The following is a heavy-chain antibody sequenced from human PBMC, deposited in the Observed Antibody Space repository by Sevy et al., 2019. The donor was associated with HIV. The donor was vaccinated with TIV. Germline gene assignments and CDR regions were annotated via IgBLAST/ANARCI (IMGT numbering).Heavy chain of an antibody. CDR2: IRSIAKNYAT. Sequence: GGSLRLSCAASGFTFSGSDMHWVRQASGKGLEWVGRIRSIAKNYATAYAASVKGRFTISRDDSKNTAYLQMNSLKTEDTAVYFCTPAGYGFDYWGQGTLVTVSS. CDR1: GFTFSGSD. CDR3: TPAGYGFDY. D-gene: IGHD5-18*01. V-gene: IGHV3-73*01. J-gene: IGHJ4*02.